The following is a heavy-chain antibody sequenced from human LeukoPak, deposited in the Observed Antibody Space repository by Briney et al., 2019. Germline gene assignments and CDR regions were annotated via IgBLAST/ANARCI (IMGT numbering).Heavy chain of an antibody. D-gene: IGHD3-16*01. CDR1: GGSISSSSYY. CDR2: IYYSGST. CDR3: ARLLGQLGNYYYYYYMDV. J-gene: IGHJ6*03. Sequence: PSETLSLTCTVSGGSISSSSYYWGWIRQPPGKGLEWIGSIYYSGSTYYNPSFKSRVTISVDTSKNQFSLKLSSVTAADTAVYYCARLLGQLGNYYYYYYMDVWGKGTTVTVSS. V-gene: IGHV4-39*01.